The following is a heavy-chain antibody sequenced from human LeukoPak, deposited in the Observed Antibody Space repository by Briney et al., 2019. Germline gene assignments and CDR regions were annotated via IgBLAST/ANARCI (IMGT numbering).Heavy chain of an antibody. V-gene: IGHV4-34*01. CDR1: GGSFSGYY. D-gene: IGHD3-3*01. CDR2: INHSGST. CDR3: ARGAVRCDFWSGYHNWFDP. Sequence: SETLSLTCAVYGGSFSGYYWSWIRQPPGKGLEWIGEINHSGSTNYNPSLKSRVTISVDPSKNQFSLKLSSVTAADTAVYYCARGAVRCDFWSGYHNWFDPWGQGTLVTVSS. J-gene: IGHJ5*02.